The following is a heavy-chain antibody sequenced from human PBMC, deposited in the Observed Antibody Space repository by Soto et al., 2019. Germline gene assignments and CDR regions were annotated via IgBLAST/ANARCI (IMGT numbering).Heavy chain of an antibody. CDR1: GFTFGDYA. J-gene: IGHJ6*02. D-gene: IGHD5-12*01. CDR2: IRSKAYGGTT. CDR3: TRTKKGYSGYGTSYYYGMDV. Sequence: GGSLRLSCTASGFTFGDYAMSWVRQAPGKGLEWVGFIRSKAYGGTTEYAASVKGRFTISRDDSKSIAYLQMNSLKTESTAVYYCTRTKKGYSGYGTSYYYGMDVWGQGTTVTVSS. V-gene: IGHV3-49*04.